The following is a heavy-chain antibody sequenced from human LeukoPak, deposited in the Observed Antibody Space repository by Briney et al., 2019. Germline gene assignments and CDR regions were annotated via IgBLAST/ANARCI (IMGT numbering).Heavy chain of an antibody. J-gene: IGHJ4*02. V-gene: IGHV4-4*02. Sequence: SETLSLTCGVSGGSVTSTNWWTWVRQPPGKGLEWIGEVRLDGKTHYNPSLQSRLTILVSLSENHFSLRLTSVTAADTAVYYCAREGGFFRPLDYSGQGTLVTVSS. CDR3: AREGGFFRPLDY. CDR1: GGSVTSTNW. CDR2: VRLDGKT. D-gene: IGHD3-3*01.